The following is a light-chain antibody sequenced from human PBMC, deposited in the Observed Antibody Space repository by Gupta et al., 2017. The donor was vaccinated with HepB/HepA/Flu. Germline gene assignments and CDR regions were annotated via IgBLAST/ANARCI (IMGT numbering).Light chain of an antibody. J-gene: IGLJ2*01. Sequence: ISCSGSSSNIGSNYVYWYQQLPGTAPKLLIYRNNQRPSGVPDRFSGFKSGTSASLAISGLRSEDEADYYCAAWDDSLSGFVVFGGGTKLTVL. CDR1: SSNIGSNY. CDR2: RNN. CDR3: AAWDDSLSGFVV. V-gene: IGLV1-47*01.